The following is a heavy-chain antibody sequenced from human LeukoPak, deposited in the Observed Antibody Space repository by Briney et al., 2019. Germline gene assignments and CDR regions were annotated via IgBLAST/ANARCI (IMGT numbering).Heavy chain of an antibody. J-gene: IGHJ4*02. D-gene: IGHD2-15*01. Sequence: ASVKLSFKTSGSTSTTYGISWVRQAHGQGLERVGWISSSKGNTNYAQKPQGRVTMTTDTSTSTAYVELRSLRSDDSAVYYCARGLGVVYLDYWGQGTLVTLSS. CDR2: ISSSKGNT. V-gene: IGHV1-18*01. CDR3: ARGLGVVYLDY. CDR1: GSTSTTYG.